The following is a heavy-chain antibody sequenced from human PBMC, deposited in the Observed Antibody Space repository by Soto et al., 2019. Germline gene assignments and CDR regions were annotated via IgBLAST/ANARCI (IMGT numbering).Heavy chain of an antibody. CDR2: ISAYNGNT. CDR3: ARGIAGGSEGYFDY. D-gene: IGHD6-13*01. Sequence: QVQLVQSGAEVKKPGASVKVSCKASGYTFTSYGISWVRQAPGQGLEWMGWISAYNGNTNYAQKLQGRVTMTTDTPRSTGDLELRSLRSGDTAVYYCARGIAGGSEGYFDYWGQGTLVTVSS. J-gene: IGHJ4*02. V-gene: IGHV1-18*01. CDR1: GYTFTSYG.